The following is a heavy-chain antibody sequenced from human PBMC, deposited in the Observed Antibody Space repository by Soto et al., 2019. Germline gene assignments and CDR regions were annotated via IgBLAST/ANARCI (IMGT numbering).Heavy chain of an antibody. V-gene: IGHV4-59*01. J-gene: IGHJ6*02. CDR2: IYYSGST. Sequence: PSETLSLTCTVSGGSISSYYWSWIRQPPGKGLEWIGYIYYSGSTNYNPSLKSRVTISVDTSKNQFSLKLSSVTAADTAVYYCARGGGYYGSGSPRPHYGMDVWGQGTTVTVSS. D-gene: IGHD3-10*01. CDR3: ARGGGYYGSGSPRPHYGMDV. CDR1: GGSISSYY.